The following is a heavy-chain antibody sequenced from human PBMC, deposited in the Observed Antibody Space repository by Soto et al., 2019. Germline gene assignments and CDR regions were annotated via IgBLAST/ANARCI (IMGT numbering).Heavy chain of an antibody. J-gene: IGHJ6*02. Sequence: PSETLSLTCAVYGGSFSGYYWSWIRQPPGKGREWIGEINHSGSTNYNPSLKSRVTISVDTSKDQFSLKLSSVTAADTAVYYCARGLWVLSMVRAGGPMYYYYGMDVWGQGTTVTVS. CDR1: GGSFSGYY. V-gene: IGHV4-34*01. D-gene: IGHD3-10*01. CDR2: INHSGST. CDR3: ARGLWVLSMVRAGGPMYYYYGMDV.